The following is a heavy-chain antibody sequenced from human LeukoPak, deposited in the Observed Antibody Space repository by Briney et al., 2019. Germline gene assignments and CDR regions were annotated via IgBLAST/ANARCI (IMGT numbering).Heavy chain of an antibody. CDR2: IYYSGST. CDR3: ARDRWLGY. CDR1: GGSISSNY. J-gene: IGHJ4*02. D-gene: IGHD5-18*01. Sequence: PSETLSLTCTASGGSISSNYWGWVRQPPGKGLEWIGYIYYSGSTNYNPSLKSRVTISVDTSKNQFSLKVSSVTAADTAVYYCARDRWLGYWGQGTLVTVSS. V-gene: IGHV4-59*01.